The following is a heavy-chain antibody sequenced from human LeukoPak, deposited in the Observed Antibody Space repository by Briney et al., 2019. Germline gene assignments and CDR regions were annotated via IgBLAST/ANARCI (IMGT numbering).Heavy chain of an antibody. CDR3: ARTTPTATTSSDL. CDR2: IYSAGRS. D-gene: IGHD4-17*01. V-gene: IGHV3-53*01. CDR1: GFTVSSNP. J-gene: IGHJ2*01. Sequence: GGSLRLSCAASGFTVSSNPMSWVRQAPGKGLEWVSVIYSAGRSFYADSVKGRFTVSTDNSKNTLYLQMSSLRAEDTALYYCARTTPTATTSSDLWGRGTLVTVSS.